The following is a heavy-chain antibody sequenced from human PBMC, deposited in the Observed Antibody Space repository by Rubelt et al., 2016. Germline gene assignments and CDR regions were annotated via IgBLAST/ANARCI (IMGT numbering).Heavy chain of an antibody. V-gene: IGHV1-69*05. D-gene: IGHD3-3*01. CDR3: ARSPRYDFEDNWFDP. CDR2: IIPIFGTA. Sequence: QVQLVQSGAEVKKPGASVKVSCKASGGTFSSYAISWVRQATGQGLEWMGGIIPIFGTANYAQKFQGRVTMTRDTSTSTVYMELSSLRSEDTAVYYCARSPRYDFEDNWFDPWGQGTLVTVSS. J-gene: IGHJ5*02. CDR1: GGTFSSYA.